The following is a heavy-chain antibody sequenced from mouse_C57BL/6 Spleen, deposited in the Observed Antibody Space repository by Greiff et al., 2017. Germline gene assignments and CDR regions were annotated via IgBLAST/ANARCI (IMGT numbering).Heavy chain of an antibody. CDR3: ARKLGSGNSAMDY. CDR1: GYTFTSYW. D-gene: IGHD4-1*01. V-gene: IGHV1-50*01. CDR2: IDPSDSYT. J-gene: IGHJ4*01. Sequence: QVQLQQPGAELVKPGASVKLSCKASGYTFTSYWMQWVKQRPGQGLEWIGEIDPSDSYTNYNQKFKGKATLTVDTSSSTAYMQLSSLTSEDSAVYYCARKLGSGNSAMDYWGQGTSVTVSS.